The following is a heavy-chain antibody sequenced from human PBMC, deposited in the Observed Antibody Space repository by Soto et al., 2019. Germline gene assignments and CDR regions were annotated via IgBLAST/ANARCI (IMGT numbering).Heavy chain of an antibody. Sequence: SETLSLTCTVSGGSISSYYWSWIRQPPGKGLEWIGYIYYSGSTNYNPSLKSRVTISVDTSKNQFSLKLSSVTAADTAVYYCARQEMDCSSTSCYLRGWFDPWGQGTLVTVSS. D-gene: IGHD2-2*01. V-gene: IGHV4-59*08. CDR1: GGSISSYY. J-gene: IGHJ5*02. CDR2: IYYSGST. CDR3: ARQEMDCSSTSCYLRGWFDP.